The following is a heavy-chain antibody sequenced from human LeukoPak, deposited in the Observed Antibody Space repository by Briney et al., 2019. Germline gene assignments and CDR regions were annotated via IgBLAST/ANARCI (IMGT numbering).Heavy chain of an antibody. CDR3: ARAGWESGLLWFGELFGWLDP. CDR1: GFTFSDYY. CDR2: ISSSGSTI. D-gene: IGHD3-10*01. V-gene: IGHV3-11*01. J-gene: IGHJ5*02. Sequence: GGSLRLSCAASGFTFSDYYMSWIRQAPGKGLEWVSYISSSGSTIYYADSVKGRFTVSRDNAKNSLYLQMNSLRAEDTAVYYCARAGWESGLLWFGELFGWLDPWGQGTLVTVSS.